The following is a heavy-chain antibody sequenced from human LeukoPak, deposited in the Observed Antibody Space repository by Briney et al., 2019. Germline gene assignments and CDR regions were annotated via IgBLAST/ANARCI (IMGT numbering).Heavy chain of an antibody. CDR2: IYYSGST. CDR1: GGSISSSSYY. V-gene: IGHV4-39*01. CDR3: ARSPIAAAGSDAFDI. J-gene: IGHJ3*02. D-gene: IGHD6-13*01. Sequence: SETLSLTCTVSGGSISSSSYYWGWIRQPPGKGLEWIGSIYYSGSTYYNPSLKSRVTISVDTSKNQFSLKLSSVTAADTAVYYCARSPIAAAGSDAFDIWGQGTMVTVSS.